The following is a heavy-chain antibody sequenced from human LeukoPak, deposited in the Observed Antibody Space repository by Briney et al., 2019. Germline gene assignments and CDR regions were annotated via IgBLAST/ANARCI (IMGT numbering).Heavy chain of an antibody. J-gene: IGHJ4*02. CDR2: IYTSGST. CDR3: ARSPVSSPTGHYFDY. V-gene: IGHV4-34*09. Sequence: PSETLSLTCAVYGGSFSGYYWSWIRQPPGKGLEWIGRIYTSGSTNYNPSLKSRLTISVDTSKNQFSLKLTSVTAADTAVYYCARSPVSSPTGHYFDYWGQGTLVTVSS. CDR1: GGSFSGYY. D-gene: IGHD2-2*01.